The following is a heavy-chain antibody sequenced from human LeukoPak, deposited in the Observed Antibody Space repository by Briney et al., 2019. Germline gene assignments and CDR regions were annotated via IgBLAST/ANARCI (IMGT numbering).Heavy chain of an antibody. CDR2: ISSSGSTI. D-gene: IGHD3-9*01. J-gene: IGHJ6*02. V-gene: IGHV3-48*03. Sequence: GGSLRLSCAASGFTFSSYEMNWVRQAPGKGLEWVSYISSSGSTIYYADSVKGRFTISRDNAKNSLYLQMNSLRAEDTAVYYCARGDNDILTGSPAVWGMDVWGQGTTVIVSS. CDR3: ARGDNDILTGSPAVWGMDV. CDR1: GFTFSSYE.